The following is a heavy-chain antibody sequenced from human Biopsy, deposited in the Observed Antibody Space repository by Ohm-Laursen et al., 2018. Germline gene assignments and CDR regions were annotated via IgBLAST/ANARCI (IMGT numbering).Heavy chain of an antibody. Sequence: SLRLSCTASGFNFDDYAMHWIRQGPGKGLEWVAGLTWNSGTVAYAGSARGRFTISRDNAKNSLYLQMNNLTSEDTALYYCVRSLRNYDFLDSWGQGTLVSVSS. J-gene: IGHJ4*02. V-gene: IGHV3-9*01. CDR2: LTWNSGTV. CDR1: GFNFDDYA. D-gene: IGHD3-16*01. CDR3: VRSLRNYDFLDS.